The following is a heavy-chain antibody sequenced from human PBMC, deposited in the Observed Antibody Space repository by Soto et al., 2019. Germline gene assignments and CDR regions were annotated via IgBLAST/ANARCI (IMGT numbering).Heavy chain of an antibody. D-gene: IGHD2-2*01. CDR1: GYSFTSYW. Sequence: GEALKISCKGSGYSFTSYWIGWVRQMPGKGLEWMGIIWPGDSDTTYSPSFQGQVTISADKSISTAYLQWSSLKASDTATYYCARLPTIGMPRDPLDSWGQGTLVTVSS. V-gene: IGHV5-51*01. J-gene: IGHJ4*02. CDR3: ARLPTIGMPRDPLDS. CDR2: IWPGDSDT.